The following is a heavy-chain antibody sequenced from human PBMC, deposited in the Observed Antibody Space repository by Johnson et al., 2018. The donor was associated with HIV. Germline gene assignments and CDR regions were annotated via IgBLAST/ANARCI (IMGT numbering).Heavy chain of an antibody. CDR3: AKVHSSWYATIVDDAFDI. Sequence: QVQLVESGGGVVQPGRSLRLSCAASGFTFSSYAIHWVRQAPGKGLEWVAFIHYDGNNKYYADSVKGRFTISRDNSKNTLYLQMNSLRAEDTALYYCAKVHSSWYATIVDDAFDIWGQGTMVTVSS. J-gene: IGHJ3*02. D-gene: IGHD6-13*01. V-gene: IGHV3-30*02. CDR1: GFTFSSYA. CDR2: IHYDGNNK.